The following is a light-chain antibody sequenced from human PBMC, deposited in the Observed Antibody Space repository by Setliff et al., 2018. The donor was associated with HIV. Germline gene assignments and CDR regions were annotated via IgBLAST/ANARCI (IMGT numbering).Light chain of an antibody. CDR1: NSDVGAYNY. CDR3: CSHAGSYTLV. V-gene: IGLV2-11*01. CDR2: EVN. J-gene: IGLJ2*01. Sequence: QSALTQPRSVSGSPGQSVAISCTGTNSDVGAYNYVSWYQQPPGKVPKLIIYEVNKRPSGVPDRFSGSKSGNAASPTISGLQADDEADYYCCSHAGSYTLVFGGGTKVTVL.